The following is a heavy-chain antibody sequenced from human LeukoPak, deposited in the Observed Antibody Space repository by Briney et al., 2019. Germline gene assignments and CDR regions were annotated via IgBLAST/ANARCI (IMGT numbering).Heavy chain of an antibody. V-gene: IGHV3-23*01. D-gene: IGHD4-17*01. J-gene: IGHJ4*02. Sequence: PGGSLRLSCAVSGITLSNYGMSWVRQAPGKGLEWVAGLSGSGGGTNYADSVQGRFTISRDNSKNTLYLQMNSLRAEDTAVYYCARDRTYGDYAPLSYWGQGTLVTVSS. CDR1: GITLSNYG. CDR2: LSGSGGGT. CDR3: ARDRTYGDYAPLSY.